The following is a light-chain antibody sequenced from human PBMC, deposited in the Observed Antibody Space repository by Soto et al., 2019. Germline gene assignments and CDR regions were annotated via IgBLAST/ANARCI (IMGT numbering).Light chain of an antibody. CDR2: GAS. J-gene: IGKJ1*01. CDR1: QNIDMY. Sequence: DIHMTQSPSSLSASVGDTVTITCRASQNIDMYLNWYQQKPGKAPRVLISGASNLQSGVPSRFSGSGSGTDFTLTISSLQSEDFASYFCQHTFNSPPWTFGQGIKVEVK. V-gene: IGKV1-39*01. CDR3: QHTFNSPPWT.